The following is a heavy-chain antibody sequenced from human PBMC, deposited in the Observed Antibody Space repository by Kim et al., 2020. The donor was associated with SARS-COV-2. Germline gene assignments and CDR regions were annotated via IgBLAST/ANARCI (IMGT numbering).Heavy chain of an antibody. CDR3: AKGSSSWIDY. V-gene: IGHV3-33*06. CDR1: GFTFSDYG. D-gene: IGHD6-13*01. CDR2: IWYDGSKK. Sequence: GGSLRLSCAASGFTFSDYGMHWVRQAPDKGLEWVSVIWYDGSKKFYVDSVKGRFTVSRDNSKNTLYLQMNSLRAEDTAVYYCAKGSSSWIDYWGQGTLVTVSS. J-gene: IGHJ4*02.